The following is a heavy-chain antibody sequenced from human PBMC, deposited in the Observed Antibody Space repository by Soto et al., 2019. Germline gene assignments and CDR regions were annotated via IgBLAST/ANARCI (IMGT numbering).Heavy chain of an antibody. V-gene: IGHV3-23*01. CDR3: ARPRGYGVFDVYDI. CDR1: GFTFSTYA. CDR2: ISVSVSGGHIDT. J-gene: IGHJ3*02. Sequence: GGSLRLSCAASGFTFSTYAMRWVRPAPGKGLEWVSAISVSVSGGHIDTHYEDSVNGRFTNSRDNSIDTLYLQMNSLTTEDAAVYYCARPRGYGVFDVYDIWGQGAMVTVSS. D-gene: IGHD4-17*01.